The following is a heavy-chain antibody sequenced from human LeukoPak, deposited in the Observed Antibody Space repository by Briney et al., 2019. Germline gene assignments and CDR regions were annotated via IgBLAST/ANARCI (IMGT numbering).Heavy chain of an antibody. CDR3: ARLAQEVSYYYYMDV. CDR2: ISAYNGNT. D-gene: IGHD2-15*01. Sequence: GASVKVSCKASGYTFTSYGISWVRQAPGQGLEWMGWISAYNGNTNYAQKLQGRVTMTTDTSTSTAYMELRSLRSDDTAVYYCARLAQEVSYYYYMDVWSKGTTVTVSS. CDR1: GYTFTSYG. J-gene: IGHJ6*03. V-gene: IGHV1-18*01.